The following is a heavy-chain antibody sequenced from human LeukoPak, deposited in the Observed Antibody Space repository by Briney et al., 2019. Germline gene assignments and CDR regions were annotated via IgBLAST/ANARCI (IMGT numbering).Heavy chain of an antibody. J-gene: IGHJ4*02. CDR1: GGSISSGGCS. Sequence: SETLSLTCAVSGGSISSGGCSWSWIRQPAGKGLEWIGRIYTSGSTNYNPSLKSRVTMSVDTSKNQFSLKLSSVTAADTAVYYCARNARSWVGGSYCFDYWGQGTLVTVSS. V-gene: IGHV4-61*02. CDR2: IYTSGST. CDR3: ARNARSWVGGSYCFDY. D-gene: IGHD1-26*01.